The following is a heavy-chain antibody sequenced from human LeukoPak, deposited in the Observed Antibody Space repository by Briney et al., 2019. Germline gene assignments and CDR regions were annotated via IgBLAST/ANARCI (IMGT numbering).Heavy chain of an antibody. CDR2: IYTSGNT. J-gene: IGHJ6*02. Sequence: SEALSLTCAVYGGSFSGYYWSWIRQTPGKGLEWIGRIYTSGNTNYNPSLKSRVTMSVDTSKNQFSLKLSSVTAADTAVYYCARGYSSGWYVGLHYYYGMDVWGQGTTVTVSS. V-gene: IGHV4-59*10. D-gene: IGHD6-19*01. CDR3: ARGYSSGWYVGLHYYYGMDV. CDR1: GGSFSGYY.